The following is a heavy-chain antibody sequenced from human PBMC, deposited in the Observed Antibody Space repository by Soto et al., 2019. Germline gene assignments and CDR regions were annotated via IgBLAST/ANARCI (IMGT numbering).Heavy chain of an antibody. Sequence: QITLEESGPTLVKPTQTLTLTCTFSGFSLSTSGVGVGWIRQPPGKALEWLALIYWDDDKRYSPSLKNRLTVTKDTYIDQVVLTMTNLDPVDTATYYCVHRRGILGSGGYFDFSQGPEGFDPWGQGILVTVSS. D-gene: IGHD3-3*01. CDR1: GFSLSTSGVG. CDR3: VHRRGILGSGGYFDFSQGPEGFDP. J-gene: IGHJ5*02. CDR2: IYWDDDK. V-gene: IGHV2-5*02.